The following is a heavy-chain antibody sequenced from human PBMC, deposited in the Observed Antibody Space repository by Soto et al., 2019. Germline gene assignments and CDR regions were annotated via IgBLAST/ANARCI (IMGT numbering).Heavy chain of an antibody. J-gene: IGHJ3*02. V-gene: IGHV1-69*06. CDR2: ISPIFGTA. CDR1: GGTFSSYA. Sequence: QVQLVQSGAEVKKPGSSVKVSCKASGGTFSSYAISWVRQAPGQGLEWMGGISPIFGTANYAQKFQGRVTITADKSTSTAYMERRRLRSEDTAVYYCALPLASCGGDCYSDAFDIWGQGTMVTVSS. D-gene: IGHD2-21*02. CDR3: ALPLASCGGDCYSDAFDI.